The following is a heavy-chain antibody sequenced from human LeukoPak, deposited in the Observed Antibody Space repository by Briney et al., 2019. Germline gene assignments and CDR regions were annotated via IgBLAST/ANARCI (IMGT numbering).Heavy chain of an antibody. D-gene: IGHD5-18*01. CDR3: ARGEDTAMVPFDY. CDR2: INRSGST. Sequence: PSETLSLTCAVYGGSFSGYYWSWIRQPPGKGLEWIGEINRSGSTNYNPSLKSRVTISVDTSKNQFSLKLSSVTAADTAVYYCARGEDTAMVPFDYWGQGTLVTVSS. J-gene: IGHJ4*02. CDR1: GGSFSGYY. V-gene: IGHV4-34*01.